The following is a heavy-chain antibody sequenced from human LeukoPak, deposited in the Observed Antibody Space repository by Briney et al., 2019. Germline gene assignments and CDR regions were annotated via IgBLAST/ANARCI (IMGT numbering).Heavy chain of an antibody. D-gene: IGHD6-19*01. CDR2: IWGYNGNT. CDR3: ARDLVEQWLDKVVTASEY. CDR1: GYTFISCG. V-gene: IGHV1-18*04. Sequence: GGSVKSFCKASGYTFISCGSSWVRQAPGHGLEWMGGIWGYNGNTNYAQKLQGRVTMPTDTSTSTAYMELRSLRSDDTAVYYCARDLVEQWLDKVVTASEYWGQGTLVTVSS. J-gene: IGHJ4*02.